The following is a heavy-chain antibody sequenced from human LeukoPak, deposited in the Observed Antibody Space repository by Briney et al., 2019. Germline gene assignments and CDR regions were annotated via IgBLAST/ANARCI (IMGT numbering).Heavy chain of an antibody. CDR3: ARDRKGRTYGDPYWFFDL. J-gene: IGHJ2*01. Sequence: GGSLRLSCAASGFTFSSYSMNWVRQAPRKGLDWVSSISSSSSSIYYADSMKGRFTISRDNVKNLLFLQMNSLRAEDTAIYYCARDRKGRTYGDPYWFFDLWGRGTLVSVSS. CDR2: ISSSSSSI. V-gene: IGHV3-21*06. CDR1: GFTFSSYS. D-gene: IGHD4-17*01.